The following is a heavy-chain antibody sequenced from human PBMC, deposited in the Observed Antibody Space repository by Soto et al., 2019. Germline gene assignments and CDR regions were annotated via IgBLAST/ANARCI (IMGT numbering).Heavy chain of an antibody. CDR2: IYHSGST. J-gene: IGHJ6*02. D-gene: IGHD6-13*01. CDR1: GGSISSSNW. V-gene: IGHV4-4*02. Sequence: KPSETLSLTCAVSGGSISSSNWWSWVRQPPGKGLEWIGEIYHSGSTNYNPSLKSRVTISVDKSKNQFSLKLSSVTAADTAVYYCARRGRLAAAGTGYGMDVWGQGTTVTVSS. CDR3: ARRGRLAAAGTGYGMDV.